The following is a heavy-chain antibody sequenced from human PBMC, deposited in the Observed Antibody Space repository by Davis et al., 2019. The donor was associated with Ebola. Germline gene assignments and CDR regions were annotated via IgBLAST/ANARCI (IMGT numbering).Heavy chain of an antibody. CDR3: AKVAVDY. J-gene: IGHJ4*02. CDR2: IRFDGTDK. CDR1: GFTFSSYG. V-gene: IGHV3-30*02. Sequence: GESLKISCAASGFTFSSYGMHWVRQAPGKGLEWVAFIRFDGTDKYYADFVKGRFTISRDNSKNTLYLQMNSLRPEDTAVYYCAKVAVDYWGQGTLVTVSS.